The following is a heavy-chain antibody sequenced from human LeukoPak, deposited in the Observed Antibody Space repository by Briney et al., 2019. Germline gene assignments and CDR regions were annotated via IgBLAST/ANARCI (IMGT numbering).Heavy chain of an antibody. CDR1: GGSFSGYY. Sequence: SETLSLTCAVYGGSFSGYYWSWIRQPPGKGLEWIGEINHSGSTNYNPSLKSRVTISVDTSKNQFSLKLSSVTAADTAVYYCARRGAMVIRYFDYWGQGTLVTVSS. V-gene: IGHV4-34*01. CDR2: INHSGST. D-gene: IGHD5-18*01. J-gene: IGHJ4*02. CDR3: ARRGAMVIRYFDY.